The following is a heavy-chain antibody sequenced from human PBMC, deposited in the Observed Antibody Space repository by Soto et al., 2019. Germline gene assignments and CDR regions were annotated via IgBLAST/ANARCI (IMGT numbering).Heavy chain of an antibody. CDR2: ISAYTGNT. CDR1: GYTFTTYD. J-gene: IGHJ5*02. V-gene: IGHV1-18*01. CDR3: ARKLHDYWFDP. D-gene: IGHD3-3*01. Sequence: VSCKASGYTFTTYDISWVRQAPGQGLEWMGWISAYTGNTKYAQKFQDRVTMTTDTSTSTAYMEVSSLRSDDTAIYYCARKLHDYWFDPWGQGTLVTVSS.